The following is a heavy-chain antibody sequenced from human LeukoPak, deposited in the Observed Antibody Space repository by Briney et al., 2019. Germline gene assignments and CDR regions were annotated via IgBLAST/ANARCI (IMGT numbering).Heavy chain of an antibody. Sequence: SETLSLTCSVSGGSISNYYWNWLRQPAGKGLEWIGRIYASGSTNYNPSLKSRVAISLDKSKNHFSLNLKSVTAADTAFYYCARDFYGDDGHHPFDYWGQGIQVTVSS. D-gene: IGHD2/OR15-2a*01. CDR1: GGSISNYY. CDR2: IYASGST. CDR3: ARDFYGDDGHHPFDY. V-gene: IGHV4-4*07. J-gene: IGHJ4*02.